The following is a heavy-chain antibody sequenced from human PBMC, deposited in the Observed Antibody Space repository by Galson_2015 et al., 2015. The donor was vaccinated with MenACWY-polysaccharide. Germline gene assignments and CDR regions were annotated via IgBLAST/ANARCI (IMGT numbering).Heavy chain of an antibody. CDR2: INPGNGDT. CDR1: GYTFTKYA. V-gene: IGHV1-3*01. CDR3: ASRMVENGS. Sequence: SVKVSCKASGYTFTKYAIHWVRQAPGQSLEWMGWINPGNGDTRYSPKLQGRVTITSDTSATTVYMEVSSLRSEDTAVYYCASRMVENGSWGQGTLVTVSS. J-gene: IGHJ5*02. D-gene: IGHD5-24*01.